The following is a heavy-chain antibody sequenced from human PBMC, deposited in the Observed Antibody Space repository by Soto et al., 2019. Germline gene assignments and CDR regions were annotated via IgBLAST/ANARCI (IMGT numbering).Heavy chain of an antibody. J-gene: IGHJ4*02. Sequence: GGSLRLSCAASGFTFSSYDMHWVRQARGKGLEWVSVIGTAGDTYYPGSVKGRVTISRENAKNSLYLQMNSLRAGDTAVYYCARGGLRSLYYFDYWGQGTLVTVSS. CDR3: ARGGLRSLYYFDY. V-gene: IGHV3-13*01. D-gene: IGHD4-17*01. CDR1: GFTFSSYD. CDR2: IGTAGDT.